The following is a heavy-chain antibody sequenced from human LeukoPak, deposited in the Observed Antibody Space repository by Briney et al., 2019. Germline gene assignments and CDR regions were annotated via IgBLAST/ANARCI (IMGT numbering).Heavy chain of an antibody. CDR3: ARNWARENYMDV. CDR1: NDSISSGDYY. Sequence: SDTLSLTCTVSNDSISSGDYYWKWIRQPPGKGLEWIGYIFHRGGTSYNPSLKSRVFFSVDTSQNQFSLKLSSVTAADTAVYYCARNWARENYMDVWGKGTTVTVSS. V-gene: IGHV4-30-4*02. D-gene: IGHD7-27*01. J-gene: IGHJ6*03. CDR2: IFHRGGT.